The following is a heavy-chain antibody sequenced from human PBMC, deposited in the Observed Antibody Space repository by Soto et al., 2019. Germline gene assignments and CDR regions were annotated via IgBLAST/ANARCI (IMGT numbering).Heavy chain of an antibody. D-gene: IGHD3-10*01. Sequence: QITLKESGPALVKPTQTLTLTCTFSGFSLSTSGGAVGWIRQPPGEALEWLALIYWDDDNRYNPTLKTRLTITNDTSKNQVVLTLTSMDPVDTATYYCAHYVSASPAGWFDPWGQGIL. V-gene: IGHV2-5*02. J-gene: IGHJ5*02. CDR1: GFSLSTSGGA. CDR2: IYWDDDN. CDR3: AHYVSASPAGWFDP.